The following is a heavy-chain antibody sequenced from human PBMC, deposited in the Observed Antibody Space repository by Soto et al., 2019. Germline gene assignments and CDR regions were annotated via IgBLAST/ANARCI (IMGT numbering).Heavy chain of an antibody. CDR1: GGSFTEAY. J-gene: IGHJ6*02. D-gene: IGHD1-7*01. Sequence: QVHLQQWGAGLLKPSGTLSLTCAVSGGSFTEAYWTWVRQSPGRGLEWIGEVFHAGNTNYNPSLKSRVTLSLDTVKNQFSLRLTSVTAADSAVYYCARAPRELLAEGPLFLYYYYGFDVWGQGTTVIVSS. CDR3: ARAPRELLAEGPLFLYYYYGFDV. V-gene: IGHV4-34*12. CDR2: VFHAGNT.